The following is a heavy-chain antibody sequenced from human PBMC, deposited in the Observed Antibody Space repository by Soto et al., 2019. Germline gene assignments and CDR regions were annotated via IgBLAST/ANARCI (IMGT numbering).Heavy chain of an antibody. CDR1: GGSISSGGYY. CDR2: IYYSGST. D-gene: IGHD2-15*01. V-gene: IGHV4-31*03. CDR3: ARGLAATYAFDI. Sequence: PSETLSLTCTVSGGSISSGGYYWSWIRQHPGKGLEWIGYIYYSGSTYYNPSLKSRVTISVDTSKNQFSLKLSSVTAADTAAYYCARGLAATYAFDIWGQGTMVTVSS. J-gene: IGHJ3*02.